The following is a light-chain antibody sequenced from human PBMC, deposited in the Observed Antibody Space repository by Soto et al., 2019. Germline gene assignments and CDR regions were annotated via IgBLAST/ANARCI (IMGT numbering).Light chain of an antibody. CDR3: QQYNSYPLT. Sequence: DIQMTQSPSTLSASVGDRVTITCRASQSVNTWLAWYQQKPGKAPNLLIFKASRLESGVPSRFSGSGYGTEFTLTISSLQPDDFAIYYCQQYNSYPLTFGGGTKVDIK. CDR1: QSVNTW. J-gene: IGKJ4*01. V-gene: IGKV1-5*03. CDR2: KAS.